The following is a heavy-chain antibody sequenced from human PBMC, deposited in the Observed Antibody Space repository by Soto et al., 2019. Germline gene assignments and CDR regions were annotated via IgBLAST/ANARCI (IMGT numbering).Heavy chain of an antibody. CDR2: SRNKAKSYRT. J-gene: IGHJ4*02. D-gene: IGHD6-19*01. CDR1: GFTLNDHY. Sequence: GGSLRLSCAVSGFTLNDHYMDWVRQAPGKGLEWIARSRNKAKSYRTEYAASVKGRFTISRDDSENTLYLQMDSLKTEDTAVYYCARMGLAYHFDFWGQGTLVTVSS. CDR3: ARMGLAYHFDF. V-gene: IGHV3-72*01.